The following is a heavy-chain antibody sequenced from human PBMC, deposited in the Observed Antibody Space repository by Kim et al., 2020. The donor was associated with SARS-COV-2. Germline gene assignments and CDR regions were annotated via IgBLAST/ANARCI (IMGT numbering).Heavy chain of an antibody. V-gene: IGHV1-18*01. CDR1: GYTFTSYG. CDR2: ISCYNGNT. CDR3: AIDEPVLPGRVAPDH. Sequence: ASVKVSCKASGYTFTSYGISWVRQAPGQGLEWMGWISCYNGNTNYAQKLQGRVTMTTDTSTSTAYMELRSLRSDDTAVYYCAIDEPVLPGRVAPDHWGPGTLCTVSS. J-gene: IGHJ4*02. D-gene: IGHD2-15*01.